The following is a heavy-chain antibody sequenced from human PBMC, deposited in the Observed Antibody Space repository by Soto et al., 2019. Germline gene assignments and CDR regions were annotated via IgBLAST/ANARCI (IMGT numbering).Heavy chain of an antibody. Sequence: ASVKVSFKASGYAFTSYDINWVRQAIGQGREWMGWMNPSSGNTVYAQKFQGRVTMTRNTSISTAYMELSRLRSEDTVVYYCARGRGSRCYYYYYYGMDVWGQGTTVTVSS. CDR1: GYAFTSYD. CDR3: ARGRGSRCYYYYYYGMDV. J-gene: IGHJ6*02. CDR2: MNPSSGNT. D-gene: IGHD2-15*01. V-gene: IGHV1-8*01.